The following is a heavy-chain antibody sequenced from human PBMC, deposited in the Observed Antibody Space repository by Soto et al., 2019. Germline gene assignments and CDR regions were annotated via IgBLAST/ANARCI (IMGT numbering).Heavy chain of an antibody. V-gene: IGHV4-34*01. CDR1: GGSFSGYY. CDR2: INHSGGT. Sequence: QVQLQQWGAGLLKPSETLSLTCAVYGGSFSGYYWSWIRQPPGKGLEWIGEINHSGGTNYNPSLKSRVTISVDTSKNQFSLKLSSVTAADTAVYYCARTYSGSWSPFDYWGQGTLVTVSS. D-gene: IGHD6-13*01. J-gene: IGHJ4*02. CDR3: ARTYSGSWSPFDY.